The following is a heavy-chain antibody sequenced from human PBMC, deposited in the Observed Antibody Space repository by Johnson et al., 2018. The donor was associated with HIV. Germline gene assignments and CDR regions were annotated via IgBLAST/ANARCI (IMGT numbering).Heavy chain of an antibody. CDR2: ISSSGGSI. Sequence: QVQVVESGGGLVKPGGSLRLSCAASGYSFSDHYMSWIRQAPGKGLEWVSYISSSGGSIYYEDSVKGRFTVSRDNAKNSLYLQLNSLRAEDTAMYYCARGMVRPEIDAIDSWGQGTMVTVSS. CDR3: ARGMVRPEIDAIDS. CDR1: GYSFSDHY. D-gene: IGHD1-14*01. J-gene: IGHJ3*02. V-gene: IGHV3-11*04.